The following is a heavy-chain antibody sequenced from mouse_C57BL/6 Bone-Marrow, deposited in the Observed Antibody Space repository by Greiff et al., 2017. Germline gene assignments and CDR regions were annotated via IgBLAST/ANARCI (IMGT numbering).Heavy chain of an antibody. V-gene: IGHV1-59*01. J-gene: IGHJ2*01. CDR3: AREAPYYYGSRGEE. D-gene: IGHD1-1*01. CDR2: IDPSDSYP. CDR1: GYTFTSYW. Sequence: QVQLQQPGAELVRPGTSVKLSCKASGYTFTSYWMHWVKQRPGQGLEWIGVIDPSDSYPNYNQKFKGKATLTVDTSSSTAYMQLSRLRYEDSAVYYCAREAPYYYGSRGEEWGKGTTRKVSS.